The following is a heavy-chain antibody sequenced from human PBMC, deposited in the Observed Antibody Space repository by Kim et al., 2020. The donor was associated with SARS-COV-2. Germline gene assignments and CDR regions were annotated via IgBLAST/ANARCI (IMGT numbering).Heavy chain of an antibody. Sequence: DYAVSVKSSVTINPDTSKNQFSLQLNSETPEDTAVYYCTRDTPGQKAFDIWGQGTMVAVSS. CDR3: TRDTPGQKAFDI. J-gene: IGHJ3*02. V-gene: IGHV6-1*03.